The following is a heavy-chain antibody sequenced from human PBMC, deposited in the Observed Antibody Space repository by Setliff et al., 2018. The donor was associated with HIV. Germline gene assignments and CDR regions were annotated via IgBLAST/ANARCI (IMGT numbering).Heavy chain of an antibody. J-gene: IGHJ6*03. D-gene: IGHD1-1*01. CDR1: GFTFTSYS. CDR3: ARAFCTAGTTQCYYYMDV. Sequence: LSLSCVASGFTFTSYSMHWVRQAPGKGLEWVAVISYDGSTKYYADSVKGRFTISTDNSKNTLFLQMNSLRADDTAVCYCARAFCTAGTTQCYYYMDVWGKGTTVTVSS. V-gene: IGHV3-30*01. CDR2: ISYDGSTK.